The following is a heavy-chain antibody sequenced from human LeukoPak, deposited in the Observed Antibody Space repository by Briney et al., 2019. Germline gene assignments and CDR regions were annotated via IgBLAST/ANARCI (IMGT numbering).Heavy chain of an antibody. V-gene: IGHV1-2*02. CDR2: INPNSGGT. CDR3: ARSIAAAGRRVGY. Sequence: ASVKVSCKASGYTFTGYYMHWVRQAPGQGLEWMGWINPNSGGTNYAQKFQGRVTMTRDTSISTAYMELSRLRSDDTAVYYCARSIAAAGRRVGYWGQGTLVTVSS. D-gene: IGHD6-13*01. J-gene: IGHJ4*02. CDR1: GYTFTGYY.